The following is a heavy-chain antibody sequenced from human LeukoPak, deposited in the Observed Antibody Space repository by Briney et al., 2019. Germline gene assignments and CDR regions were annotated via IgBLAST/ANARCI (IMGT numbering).Heavy chain of an antibody. CDR1: GFAFDIYS. D-gene: IGHD2-8*01. J-gene: IGHJ3*02. CDR2: ISSSSGTT. CDR3: AREVMAKRRAFDI. V-gene: IGHV3-48*01. Sequence: GGSLRLSCAASGFAFDIYSMNWVRQAPGKGLEWVSYISSSSGTTHYADSVKGRFTISRDNAKNSLYLQMNSLRAEDTAVYYCAREVMAKRRAFDIWGQGTVVTVSS.